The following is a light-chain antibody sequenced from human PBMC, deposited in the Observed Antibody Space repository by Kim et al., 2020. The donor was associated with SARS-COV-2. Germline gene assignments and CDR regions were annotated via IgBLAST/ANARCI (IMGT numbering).Light chain of an antibody. CDR1: SSDIGSNT. CDR3: ASWDDSLSGWV. Sequence: ELTQPPSASATPGQRVTISCSGSSSDIGSNTVSWYQQFPGTTPKLLIYSNVQRPSGVPDRFSGSKSGTSASLAISGLQSEDEADYYCASWDDSLSGWVFGGGTKLTVL. CDR2: SNV. J-gene: IGLJ3*02. V-gene: IGLV1-44*01.